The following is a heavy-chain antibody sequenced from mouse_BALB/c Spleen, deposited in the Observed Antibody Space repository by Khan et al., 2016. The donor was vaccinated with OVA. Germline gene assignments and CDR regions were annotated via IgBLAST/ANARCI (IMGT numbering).Heavy chain of an antibody. J-gene: IGHJ3*01. D-gene: IGHD1-1*01. V-gene: IGHV1S136*01. CDR1: GYSFTNYI. CDR3: ARDYGRSFWFAH. Sequence: EVQLQESGPELVKPGASVKISCQASGYSFTNYIIHWVKQKPGQGLEWIGYINPYNDGAKYNEKFKGKATLTSDKSSSTAYMELSDLTFEDSAVYYCARDYGRSFWFAHWGQGTLVTVSA. CDR2: INPYNDGA.